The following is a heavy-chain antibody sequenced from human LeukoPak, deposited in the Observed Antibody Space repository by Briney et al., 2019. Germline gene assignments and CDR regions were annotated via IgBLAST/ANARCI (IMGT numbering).Heavy chain of an antibody. J-gene: IGHJ4*02. CDR2: IYYNGDT. V-gene: IGHV4-39*06. Sequence: PSETLSLTCSVSGVSITSRNYYWLWLRQPPGKGLEWIGSIYYNGDTYYNLSLKSRVTISVDTSKYQCPLRLSSVTAADTAVYYCAGRGGYGDSWGQGTLVTVSS. D-gene: IGHD5-12*01. CDR1: GVSITSRNYY. CDR3: AGRGGYGDS.